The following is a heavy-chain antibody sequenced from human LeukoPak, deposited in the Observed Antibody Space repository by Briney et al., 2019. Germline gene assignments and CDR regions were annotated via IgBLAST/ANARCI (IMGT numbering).Heavy chain of an antibody. D-gene: IGHD6-13*01. CDR1: GLTFSNAW. CDR2: IKSKTDGGTT. CDR3: TTGYSSSWYNDY. Sequence: GGSLGLSCAASGLTFSNAWMSWVRQAPGKGLEWVGRIKSKTDGGTTDYAAPVKGRFTISRDDSKNTLYLQMNSLKTEDTAVYYCTTGYSSSWYNDYWGQGTLVTVSS. V-gene: IGHV3-15*01. J-gene: IGHJ4*02.